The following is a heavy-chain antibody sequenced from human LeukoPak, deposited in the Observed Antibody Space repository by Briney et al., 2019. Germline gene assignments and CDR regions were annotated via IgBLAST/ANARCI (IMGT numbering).Heavy chain of an antibody. D-gene: IGHD3-3*01. V-gene: IGHV4-39*07. Sequence: SETLSLTCTVSGGSISSSSYYWGWIRQPPGKGLEWIGEINHSGSTNYNPSLKSRVTISVDTSKNQFSLKLSSVTAADTAVYYCATQDDYDFWSGPDYWGQGTLVTVSS. CDR2: INHSGST. CDR3: ATQDDYDFWSGPDY. CDR1: GGSISSSSYY. J-gene: IGHJ4*02.